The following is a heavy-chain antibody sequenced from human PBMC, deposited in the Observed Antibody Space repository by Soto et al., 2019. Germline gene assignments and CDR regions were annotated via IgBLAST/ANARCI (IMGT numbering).Heavy chain of an antibody. V-gene: IGHV2-5*02. D-gene: IGHD6-6*01. J-gene: IGHJ4*02. CDR2: IYLDDDK. CDR1: GFSLSTSGVG. CDR3: AHLSLSIAVRYFAY. Sequence: QITLKESGPTLVKPTQTLTLTCTFSGFSLSTSGVGVGWIRQPPGKALEWLALIYLDDDKRYSPSLKSRLTITKDTSKNPVLITMTNMDPVNTTTYYCAHLSLSIAVRYFAYWGQGTQYTASS.